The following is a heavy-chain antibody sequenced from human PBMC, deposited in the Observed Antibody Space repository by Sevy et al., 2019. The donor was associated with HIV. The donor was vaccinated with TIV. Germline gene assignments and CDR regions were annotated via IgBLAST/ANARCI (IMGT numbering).Heavy chain of an antibody. Sequence: ASVKVSCKASGYTFTSYDINWVRQATGQGLEWMGWMNPNSGNTGYPQKFQGRVTMTRNTSISTAYMELSSLRSEDTAVYYCARDYSSSLNYYYYYGMDVWGQGTTVTVSS. CDR3: ARDYSSSLNYYYYYGMDV. CDR1: GYTFTSYD. D-gene: IGHD6-13*01. V-gene: IGHV1-8*01. J-gene: IGHJ6*02. CDR2: MNPNSGNT.